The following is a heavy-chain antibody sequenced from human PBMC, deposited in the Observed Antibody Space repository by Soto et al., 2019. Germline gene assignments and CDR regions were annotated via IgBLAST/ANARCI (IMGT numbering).Heavy chain of an antibody. Sequence: ASLNVSFKASGYTFSVYYIHLFLHSPGQGLEWMGWINPKSGVASYAQKSQGRVTMTRDTSISTAYMELSRLRSEEKAVYYCGREKEREDRQVDYWGEGNMVTVSS. D-gene: IGHD3-16*02. CDR3: GREKEREDRQVDY. J-gene: IGHJ4*02. CDR2: INPKSGVA. V-gene: IGHV1-2*02. CDR1: GYTFSVYY.